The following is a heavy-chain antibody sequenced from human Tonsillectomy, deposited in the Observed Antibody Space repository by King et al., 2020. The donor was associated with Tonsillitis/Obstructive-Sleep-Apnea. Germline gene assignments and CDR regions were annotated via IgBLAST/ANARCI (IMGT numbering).Heavy chain of an antibody. Sequence: ITLKESGPTLVKPTQTLTLTCTFSGFSLGTGGVGVGWIRQPPGKALQWLALIYWDDDKRYNPSLKSRVTITKDTSKNQVVLRMTNMDPVDTATYYCVNSRGHYEYIWGSYRFDYWGQGALVTVSS. V-gene: IGHV2-5*02. CDR2: IYWDDDK. CDR3: VNSRGHYEYIWGSYRFDY. D-gene: IGHD3-16*02. CDR1: GFSLGTGGVG. J-gene: IGHJ4*02.